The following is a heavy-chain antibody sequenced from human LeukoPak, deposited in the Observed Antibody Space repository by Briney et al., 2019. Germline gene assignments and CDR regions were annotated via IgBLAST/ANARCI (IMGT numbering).Heavy chain of an antibody. CDR2: ISAYSGNT. D-gene: IGHD3-10*01. CDR3: ARDTWDDAYYGSGRGDY. CDR1: GYTFTSYG. J-gene: IGHJ4*02. Sequence: ASVKVSCKASGYTFTSYGISWVRQAPGQGLEWMGWISAYSGNTNYAQKLQGRVTMTTDTSTSTAYMELRSLRSDDTAVYYCARDTWDDAYYGSGRGDYWGQGTLVTVSS. V-gene: IGHV1-18*01.